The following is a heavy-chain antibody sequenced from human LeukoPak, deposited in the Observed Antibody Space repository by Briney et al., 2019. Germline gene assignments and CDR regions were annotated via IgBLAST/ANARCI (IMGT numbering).Heavy chain of an antibody. J-gene: IGHJ4*02. CDR2: ISSSGNTI. CDR1: GFTFSSYE. D-gene: IGHD5-18*01. V-gene: IGHV3-48*03. Sequence: GGSLRLSCATFGFTFSSYEMNWVRQAPGKGLEWVSYISSSGNTIYYPDSVKGRFTISRDDAKNSLYLQMNSLRAEDTAVYYCARGGYSYGLSFCAYWGQGTLVTVSS. CDR3: ARGGYSYGLSFCAY.